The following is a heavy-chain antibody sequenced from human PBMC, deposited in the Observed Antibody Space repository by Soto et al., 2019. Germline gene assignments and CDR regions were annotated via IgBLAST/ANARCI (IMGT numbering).Heavy chain of an antibody. V-gene: IGHV3-33*08. CDR3: ARDLNYWSLLIDH. CDR1: RYTLDDYD. CDR2: LWSDGIKT. Sequence: PGGSMRLSCAASRYTLDDYDMNWVRQAPGKGLEWVAGLWSDGIKTSYTDSVKGRFTISRDTSKNMLYLQMNSLGAEDTAVYYCARDLNYWSLLIDHWGQGTLVTVSS. J-gene: IGHJ4*02. D-gene: IGHD2-8*02.